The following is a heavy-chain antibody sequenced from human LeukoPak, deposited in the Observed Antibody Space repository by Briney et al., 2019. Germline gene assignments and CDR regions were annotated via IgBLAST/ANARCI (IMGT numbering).Heavy chain of an antibody. CDR1: GGSISSSSYY. V-gene: IGHV4-39*07. CDR2: MYYSGSI. J-gene: IGHJ4*02. D-gene: IGHD1-26*01. Sequence: SETLSLTCTVSGGSISSSSYYWGWIRQPPSKGLEWIGSMYYSGSIFYNPSLKSRVTISINTSKNQFSLKVSSVTAADTAVYYCARTRVPGSYSPKGPFDYWGQGTLVTVSS. CDR3: ARTRVPGSYSPKGPFDY.